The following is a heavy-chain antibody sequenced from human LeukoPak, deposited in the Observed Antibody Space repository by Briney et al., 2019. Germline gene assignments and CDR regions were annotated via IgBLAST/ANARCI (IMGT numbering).Heavy chain of an antibody. D-gene: IGHD3-3*01. Sequence: GGSLRLSCAASGFTFSSYSMNWVRQAPGKGLEWVSYISSSSSTIYYAGSVKGRFTISRDNAKISLYLQMNSLRAEDTAVYYCAGGGDFWSGQGWFDPWGQGTLVTVSS. V-gene: IGHV3-48*04. CDR1: GFTFSSYS. J-gene: IGHJ5*02. CDR3: AGGGDFWSGQGWFDP. CDR2: ISSSSSTI.